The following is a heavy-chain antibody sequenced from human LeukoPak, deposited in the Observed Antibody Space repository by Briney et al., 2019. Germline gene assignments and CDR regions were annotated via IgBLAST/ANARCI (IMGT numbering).Heavy chain of an antibody. D-gene: IGHD5/OR15-5a*01. V-gene: IGHV3-43*02. CDR2: TSGDGITT. CDR1: GFTFHNYA. J-gene: IGHJ4*02. Sequence: PGGSLRLSCAASGFTFHNYAIHWVRQAPGKRLEWVSLTSGDGITTYFADSVKGRFTISRDNSKSSLFLQMNSLRTEDTALYYCARDHVYGGADYWGQGTLVTVSS. CDR3: ARDHVYGGADY.